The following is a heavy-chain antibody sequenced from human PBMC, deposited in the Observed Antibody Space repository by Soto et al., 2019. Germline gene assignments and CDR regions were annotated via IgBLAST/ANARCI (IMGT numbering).Heavy chain of an antibody. Sequence: PXEXLDICCQCSGYXSTNHLLGWVRHMPGKGLEWMGIIYPGYSDTRYSPSLQGQVTLSADKSSSTAYLQWSRLKASDTDMYYCAAGYKTGLDAFDIWGQGTLGTVSS. CDR3: AAGYKTGLDAFDI. D-gene: IGHD1-20*01. V-gene: IGHV5-51*01. CDR2: IYPGYSDT. J-gene: IGHJ3*02. CDR1: GYXSTNHL.